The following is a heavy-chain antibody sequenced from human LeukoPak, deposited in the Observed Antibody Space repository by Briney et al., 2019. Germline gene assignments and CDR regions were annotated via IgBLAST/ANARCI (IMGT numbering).Heavy chain of an antibody. CDR2: IIPILGIA. V-gene: IGHV1-69*02. CDR3: ARVQWLVDAFDI. Sequence: GSSVKVSCKASGGTFSSYTISWVRQAPGQGLEWMGRIIPILGIANYAQKFQGRVTITADESTSTAYMELSSLRSEDTAVYYCARVQWLVDAFDIWGQGTMVTVSS. J-gene: IGHJ3*02. D-gene: IGHD6-19*01. CDR1: GGTFSSYT.